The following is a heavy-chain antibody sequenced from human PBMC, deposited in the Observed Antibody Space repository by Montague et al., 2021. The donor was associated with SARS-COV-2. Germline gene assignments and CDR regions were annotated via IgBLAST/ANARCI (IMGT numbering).Heavy chain of an antibody. D-gene: IGHD3-10*01. CDR1: GYTFTSYD. CDR3: ARASLVRGVIITRVRYSYYMDV. Sequence: SVKVSCKASGYTFTSYDINWVRQAAGQGLEWMGWMNPNSGNTGYAQKLQGRVTMTRDTSMNTAYMELSSLRFEDTAVYYCARASLVRGVIITRVRYSYYMDVWGKGTTVTVSS. CDR2: MNPNSGNT. J-gene: IGHJ6*03. V-gene: IGHV1-8*01.